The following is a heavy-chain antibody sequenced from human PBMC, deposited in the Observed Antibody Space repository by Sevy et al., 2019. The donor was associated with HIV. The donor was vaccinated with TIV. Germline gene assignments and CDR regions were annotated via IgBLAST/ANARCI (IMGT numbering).Heavy chain of an antibody. D-gene: IGHD2-15*01. J-gene: IGHJ4*02. V-gene: IGHV3-30*18. CDR1: GFTFSSYG. Sequence: GGSLRLSCAASGFTFSSYGMHWVRQAPGKGLEWVGRVSYDGSDKYYADSVKGRFTIFRDNSKNTLYAEMNSLRPEDTAVYFCANDMVDCSGCDCYSGPVSPFDYWGQGTLVTVSS. CDR2: VSYDGSDK. CDR3: ANDMVDCSGCDCYSGPVSPFDY.